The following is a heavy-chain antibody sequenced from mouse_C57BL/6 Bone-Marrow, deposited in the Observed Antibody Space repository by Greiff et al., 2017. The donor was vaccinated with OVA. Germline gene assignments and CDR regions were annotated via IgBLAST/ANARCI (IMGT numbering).Heavy chain of an antibody. CDR2: IDPSDSYT. D-gene: IGHD2-4*01. CDR3: ARGDYDGTFYWYFDV. CDR1: GYTFTSYW. V-gene: IGHV1-50*01. J-gene: IGHJ1*03. Sequence: VQLQQPGAELVKPGASVKLSCKASGYTFTSYWMQWVKQRPGQGLEWIGEIDPSDSYTNYNQKFKGKATLTVDTSSSTAYMQLSSLTSEDSAVYYCARGDYDGTFYWYFDVGGTGTTVTVSS.